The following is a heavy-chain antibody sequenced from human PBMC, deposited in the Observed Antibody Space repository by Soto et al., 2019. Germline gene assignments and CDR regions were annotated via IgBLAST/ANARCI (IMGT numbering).Heavy chain of an antibody. J-gene: IGHJ4*02. CDR1: GGTFSSYA. Sequence: SVQVSCKASGGTFSSYAISWVRQAPGQGLEWMGGIIPIFGKANYAQKFQGRVTITANTSMSTAYMELSSLRSEDTAVYYCARGCGGDCYALDYWGQGPLVTVAS. V-gene: IGHV1-69*06. CDR3: ARGCGGDCYALDY. D-gene: IGHD2-21*02. CDR2: IIPIFGKA.